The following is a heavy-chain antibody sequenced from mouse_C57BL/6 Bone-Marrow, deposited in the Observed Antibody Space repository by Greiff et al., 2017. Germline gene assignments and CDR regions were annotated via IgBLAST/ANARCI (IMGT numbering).Heavy chain of an antibody. CDR3: ARGEITTVDYFDY. CDR2: INPNNGGT. J-gene: IGHJ2*01. CDR1: GYTFTDYY. Sequence: EVKLQQSGPELVKPGASVKISCKASGYTFTDYYMNWVKQSHGKSLEWIGDINPNNGGTSYNQKFKGKATLTVDKSSCTAYMELRSLTSEDSAVYYCARGEITTVDYFDYWGQGTTLTVSS. D-gene: IGHD1-1*01. V-gene: IGHV1-26*01.